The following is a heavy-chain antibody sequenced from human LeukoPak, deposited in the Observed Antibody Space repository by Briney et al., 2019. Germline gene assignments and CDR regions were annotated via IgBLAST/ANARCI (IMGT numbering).Heavy chain of an antibody. V-gene: IGHV4-59*01. D-gene: IGHD3-10*01. CDR1: GGSISSYY. J-gene: IGHJ6*03. CDR3: ARDGMVRGVTQLYYYYYMDV. CDR2: IYYSGST. Sequence: SETLSLTCTVSGGSISSYYWSWIRQPPGKGLEWIGYIYYSGSTNYNPSLKSRVTISVDTSKNQFSLKLSSVTAADTAVYYCARDGMVRGVTQLYYYYYMDVWGKGTTVTVSS.